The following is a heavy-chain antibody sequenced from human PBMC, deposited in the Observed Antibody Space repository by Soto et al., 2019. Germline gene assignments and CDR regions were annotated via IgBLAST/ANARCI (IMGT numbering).Heavy chain of an antibody. Sequence: SETLSLTCTVSGGSISSSSYYWGWIRQPPGKGLEWIGSIYYSGSTYYNPSLKSRVTISVDTSKNQFSPKLSSVTAADTAVYYFAIHVSDGYKKYYFDYRGQRTPVTVSS. CDR3: AIHVSDGYKKYYFDY. CDR1: GGSISSSSYY. J-gene: IGHJ4*02. D-gene: IGHD6-25*01. CDR2: IYYSGST. V-gene: IGHV4-39*01.